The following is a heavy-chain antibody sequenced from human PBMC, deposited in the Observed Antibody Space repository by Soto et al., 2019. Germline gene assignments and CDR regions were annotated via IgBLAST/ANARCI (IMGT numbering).Heavy chain of an antibody. CDR1: GYTFTSYA. J-gene: IGHJ5*02. V-gene: IGHV1-3*01. CDR2: INAGNGNT. CDR3: ARDPYSSSWKYNWFDP. Sequence: ASVKVSCKASGYTFTSYAMHWVRQAPGQRLEWMGWINAGNGNTRYSQKFQGRVTITRDTSASTAYMELSSLRSEDTAVYYCARDPYSSSWKYNWFDPWGQGTLVTVSS. D-gene: IGHD6-13*01.